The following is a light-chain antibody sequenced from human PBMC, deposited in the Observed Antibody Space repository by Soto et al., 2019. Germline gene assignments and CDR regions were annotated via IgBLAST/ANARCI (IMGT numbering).Light chain of an antibody. J-gene: IGKJ4*01. CDR3: QRYNNWPLT. CDR2: GAS. V-gene: IGKV3-15*01. CDR1: QSVSSN. Sequence: IVMTQYPATLSVSPGARAHFFCRASQSVSSNLAWYQQKPGQAPRLLIYGASTRATGIPARFSGSGSGTEFTLTINGLQSEDFAVYYCQRYNNWPLTFGGGAKVDIK.